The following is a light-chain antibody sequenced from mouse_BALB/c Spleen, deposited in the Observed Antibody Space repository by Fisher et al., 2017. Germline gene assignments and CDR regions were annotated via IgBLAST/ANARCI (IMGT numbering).Light chain of an antibody. CDR3: QQWSSNPLT. CDR2: DTT. J-gene: IGKJ5*01. Sequence: IVLTQTTAIMSASPGEKVTMTRSASSSVSYMHWYQQKSGTSPKRWIYDTTKLASGVPARFSGSGSGTSYSLTISSMEAEDAATYYCQQWSSNPLTFGAGTKLELK. CDR1: SSVSY. V-gene: IGKV4-59*01.